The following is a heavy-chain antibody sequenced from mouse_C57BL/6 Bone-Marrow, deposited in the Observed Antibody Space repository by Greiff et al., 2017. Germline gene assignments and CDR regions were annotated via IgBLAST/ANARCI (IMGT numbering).Heavy chain of an antibody. Sequence: VKLVESGPELVKPGASVKISCTASGFTFTDYYINWVQQWPGQGLEWIGWIFPGSGSTYYYEKFKVKATLTAEKSSSTAYMQLSSLRSEDSAVYFCARGDYGSSYWYFDVWGTGTTVTVSA. J-gene: IGHJ1*03. CDR2: IFPGSGST. D-gene: IGHD1-1*01. V-gene: IGHV1-75*01. CDR1: GFTFTDYY. CDR3: ARGDYGSSYWYFDV.